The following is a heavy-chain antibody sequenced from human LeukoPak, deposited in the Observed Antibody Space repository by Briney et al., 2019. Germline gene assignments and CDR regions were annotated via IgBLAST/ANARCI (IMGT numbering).Heavy chain of an antibody. CDR1: GGSITSGDYY. V-gene: IGHV4-30-4*08. CDR3: ARDDTYYYDSSSYPTRY. D-gene: IGHD3-22*01. CDR2: IYYSGST. Sequence: SQTLSLTCTVSGGSITSGDYYWRWLRQPPGTGLEWIGNIYYSGSTYYNPSLKSRVTISVDTSKNQFSLKLSSVTAADTAVYYCARDDTYYYDSSSYPTRYWGQGTLVTVSS. J-gene: IGHJ4*02.